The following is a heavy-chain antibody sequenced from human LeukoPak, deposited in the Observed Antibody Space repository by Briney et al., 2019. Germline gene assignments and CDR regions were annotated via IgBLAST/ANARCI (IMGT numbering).Heavy chain of an antibody. D-gene: IGHD1-26*01. J-gene: IGHJ4*02. Sequence: ASVKVSCKASGYTFTGYYMHWVRQAPGQGLEWMGWINPNSGGTNYAQKFQGRVTMTRDTSISTAYMELSRLRSDDTAVYYCARSVVGATWVDYWGQGTLVTVSP. V-gene: IGHV1-2*02. CDR1: GYTFTGYY. CDR2: INPNSGGT. CDR3: ARSVVGATWVDY.